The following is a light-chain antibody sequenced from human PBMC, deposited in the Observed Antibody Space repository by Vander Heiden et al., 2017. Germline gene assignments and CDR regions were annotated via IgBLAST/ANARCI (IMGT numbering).Light chain of an antibody. CDR1: QSVSNNY. J-gene: IGKJ1*01. CDR3: HQYASTPRT. CDR2: GAS. V-gene: IGKV3-20*01. Sequence: EIVLTQSPGTLSFSPGETATLSCRASQSVSNNYLPWYQQKPGQAPRLLISGASNRATGIPDRFSGSGSGAGFTLTISRLEPDDFAVYYCHQYASTPRTFGQGTIVEIK.